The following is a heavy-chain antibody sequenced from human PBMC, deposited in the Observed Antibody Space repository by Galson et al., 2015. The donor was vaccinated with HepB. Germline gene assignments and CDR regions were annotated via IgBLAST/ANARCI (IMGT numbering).Heavy chain of an antibody. CDR2: ITNTGGST. J-gene: IGHJ6*02. CDR1: GFRFAYYG. CDR3: AKCSILASSYFYGIDV. Sequence: SLRLSCAASGFRFAYYGMSWVRQAPGKGLEWLSSITNTGGSTYYADSVKGRFTISRDNSKNTVYLQLNNVEAEDSAVYYCAKCSILASSYFYGIDVWGQGTTVTVSS. V-gene: IGHV3-23*01. D-gene: IGHD2-2*01.